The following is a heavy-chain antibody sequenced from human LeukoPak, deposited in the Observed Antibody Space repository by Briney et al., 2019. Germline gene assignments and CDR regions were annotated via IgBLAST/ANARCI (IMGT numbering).Heavy chain of an antibody. CDR3: ARVNIAVGGGNWFDP. Sequence: SETLSLTCAVSGGSISSSNWWSWVRQPPGKGLEWIGEIYHSGSTNYNPSLKSRVTISVDKSKNQFSLKLSSVTAADTAVYYCARVNIAVGGGNWFDPWGQGTPVTVSS. V-gene: IGHV4-4*02. CDR1: GGSISSSNW. CDR2: IYHSGST. J-gene: IGHJ5*02. D-gene: IGHD2-15*01.